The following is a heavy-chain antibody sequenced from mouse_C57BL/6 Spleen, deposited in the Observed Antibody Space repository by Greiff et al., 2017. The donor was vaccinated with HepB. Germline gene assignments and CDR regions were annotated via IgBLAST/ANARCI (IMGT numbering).Heavy chain of an antibody. J-gene: IGHJ2*01. CDR2: ISSGGSYT. Sequence: EVQGVESGGDLVKPGGSLKLSCAASGFTFSSYGMSWVRQTPDKRLEWVATISSGGSYTYYPDSVKGRFTISRDNAKNNLYLQMSSLKSEDTSMYYCARPLTGFDYWGQGTTLTVSS. CDR3: ARPLTGFDY. V-gene: IGHV5-6*01. CDR1: GFTFSSYG. D-gene: IGHD4-1*01.